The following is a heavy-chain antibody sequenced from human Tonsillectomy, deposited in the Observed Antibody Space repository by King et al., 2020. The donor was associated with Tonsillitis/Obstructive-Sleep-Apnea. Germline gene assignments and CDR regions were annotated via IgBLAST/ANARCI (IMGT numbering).Heavy chain of an antibody. V-gene: IGHV4-59*01. J-gene: IGHJ6*03. CDR2: IYYSGST. CDR3: ARVPPLDYYYYYMDV. Sequence: QLQESGPGLVKPSETLSLTCTVSGGSISSYYWSWIRQPPGKGLECIGYIYYSGSTNYKPSLKSRVTISVDTSKNQFSLKLSSVTAADTAVYYCARVPPLDYYYYYMDVWGKGTTVTVSS. CDR1: GGSISSYY.